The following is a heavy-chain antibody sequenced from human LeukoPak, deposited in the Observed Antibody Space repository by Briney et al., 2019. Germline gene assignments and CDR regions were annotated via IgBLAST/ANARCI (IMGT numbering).Heavy chain of an antibody. D-gene: IGHD3-22*01. V-gene: IGHV1-46*01. J-gene: IGHJ4*02. CDR3: ARAYYYDSSGSPGGCDY. Sequence: GASVKVSCKASGYTFTSYYMHWVRQAPGQGLEWMGIFNPSGGSTSYAQKFQGRVTMTRDTSTSTVYMELSSLRSEDTAVYYCARAYYYDSSGSPGGCDYWGQGTLVTVSS. CDR2: FNPSGGST. CDR1: GYTFTSYY.